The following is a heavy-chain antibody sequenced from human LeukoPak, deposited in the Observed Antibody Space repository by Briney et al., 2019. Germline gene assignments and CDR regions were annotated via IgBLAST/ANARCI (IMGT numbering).Heavy chain of an antibody. D-gene: IGHD3/OR15-3a*01. V-gene: IGHV4-61*02. CDR2: IYTSGST. CDR3: ARGIRDWLLTRVLSWYFDL. Sequence: PSETLSLTCTVSGGSISSGSYYWSWIRQPAGKGLEWIGRIYTSGSTNYNPSLKSRVTISVDTSKNQFSLKLSSVTAADTAVYYCARGIRDWLLTRVLSWYFDLWGRGTLVTVSS. CDR1: GGSISSGSYY. J-gene: IGHJ2*01.